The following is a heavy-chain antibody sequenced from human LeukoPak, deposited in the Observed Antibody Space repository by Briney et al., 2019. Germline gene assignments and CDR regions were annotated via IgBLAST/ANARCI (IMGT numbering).Heavy chain of an antibody. V-gene: IGHV3-7*01. D-gene: IGHD6-13*01. Sequence: GGSLRLSCAASGFTFSSYWMTWVRQAPGKGLEGVANIKQDGGEQYYVDSVRGRFTISRDNAKNSLYLQMNSLRAEDTAVYYCAREISSWHQTEGRFDPLGQGTLVTVSS. CDR1: GFTFSSYW. CDR3: AREISSWHQTEGRFDP. CDR2: IKQDGGEQ. J-gene: IGHJ5*02.